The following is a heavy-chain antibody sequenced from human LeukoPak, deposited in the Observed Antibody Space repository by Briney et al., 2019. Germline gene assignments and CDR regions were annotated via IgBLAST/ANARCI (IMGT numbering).Heavy chain of an antibody. CDR2: IRSKAYGGTT. Sequence: GRSRRLSCTASGFTFGDYAMSWVRQAPGKGLEWVGFIRSKAYGGTTEYAASVKGRFTISRDDSKSIAYLQMNSLRAEDTAVYYCARDRYCSGGSCYFQWLVLEGYSSTPGDYWGQGTLVTVSS. V-gene: IGHV3-49*04. CDR1: GFTFGDYA. D-gene: IGHD2-15*01. J-gene: IGHJ4*02. CDR3: ARDRYCSGGSCYFQWLVLEGYSSTPGDY.